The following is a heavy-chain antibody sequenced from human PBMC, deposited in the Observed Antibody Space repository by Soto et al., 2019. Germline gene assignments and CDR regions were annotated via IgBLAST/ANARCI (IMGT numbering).Heavy chain of an antibody. Sequence: QLQLQESGPGLVKPSETLSLTCTVSGGSISSSSYYWGWIRQPPGKGLEWIGSIYYSGSTYYNPSLKSRVTTSVDTSKNQFTLKLSSVTAADTAVYYCARRAMVRGVIITSNWFDPWGQGTLVTVSS. CDR2: IYYSGST. CDR3: ARRAMVRGVIITSNWFDP. J-gene: IGHJ5*02. D-gene: IGHD3-10*01. V-gene: IGHV4-39*01. CDR1: GGSISSSSYY.